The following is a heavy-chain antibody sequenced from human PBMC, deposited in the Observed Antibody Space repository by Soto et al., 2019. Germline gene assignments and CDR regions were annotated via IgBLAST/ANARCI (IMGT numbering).Heavy chain of an antibody. CDR2: ISYDGSNK. J-gene: IGHJ5*02. CDR1: GFTFSSYA. D-gene: IGHD2-21*01. Sequence: PGGSLILSCAGSGFTFSSYAMSWVRQAPGKGLAWLASISYDGSNKYYADSVKGRFTISRDNSKNTLSLQINSLGAEDTAVYYCSRGIKGGLDAWGPGTLVTVSS. CDR3: SRGIKGGLDA. V-gene: IGHV3-30*04.